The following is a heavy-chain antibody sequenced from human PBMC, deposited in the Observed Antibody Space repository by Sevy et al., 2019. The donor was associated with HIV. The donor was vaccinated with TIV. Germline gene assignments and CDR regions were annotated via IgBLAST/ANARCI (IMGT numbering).Heavy chain of an antibody. CDR1: GGSISGYY. Sequence: SETLSLTCTVSGGSISGYYRSWIRQPPGKGLEWIGYHYYSGSTNYNPSLKSRVTISVDTSKNQFSLKPISVTAADTAVYYCARGSPDHYFGVDVWGQGTTVTVSS. CDR2: HYYSGST. CDR3: ARGSPDHYFGVDV. V-gene: IGHV4-59*01. J-gene: IGHJ6*02.